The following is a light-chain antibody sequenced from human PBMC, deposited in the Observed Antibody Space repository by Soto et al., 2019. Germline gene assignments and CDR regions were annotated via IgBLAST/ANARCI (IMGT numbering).Light chain of an antibody. CDR2: DTS. CDR3: QQYGSSPRT. CDR1: QSVNSGY. J-gene: IGKJ1*01. Sequence: EIVLTQSPGTLSLSPGERATLSCRASQSVNSGYLAWYQHTPGQAPRLLIYDTSTRATGITDRFSGSGSGTDFTLTISRLEPEDFAVFYCQQYGSSPRTFGQGTKVEIK. V-gene: IGKV3-20*01.